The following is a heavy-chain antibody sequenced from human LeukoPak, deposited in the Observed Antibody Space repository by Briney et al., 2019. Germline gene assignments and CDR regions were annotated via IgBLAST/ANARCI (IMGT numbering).Heavy chain of an antibody. J-gene: IGHJ4*02. CDR3: ARDAVGYGDYAVY. D-gene: IGHD4-17*01. V-gene: IGHV1-69*05. CDR2: IIPIFGTA. Sequence: SVKVSXKASGGTFSSYAISWVRQAPGQGLEWMGGIIPIFGTANYAQKFQGRVTITTDESTSTAYMELSSLRSEDTAVYYCARDAVGYGDYAVYWGQGTLVTVSS. CDR1: GGTFSSYA.